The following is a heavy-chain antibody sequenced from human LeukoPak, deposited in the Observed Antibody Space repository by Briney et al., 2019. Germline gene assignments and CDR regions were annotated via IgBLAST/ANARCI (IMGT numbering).Heavy chain of an antibody. Sequence: GSLRLSCAASGFTFSDYWMHWVRQAPGKGLVWVSRINTDGGSTTYADSVKGRFTISRDNAKNTLYLQMNSLRAEDTAVYYCAIGNYALGWGQGTLVTASS. CDR2: INTDGGST. D-gene: IGHD3-16*01. CDR1: GFTFSDYW. CDR3: AIGNYALG. J-gene: IGHJ4*02. V-gene: IGHV3-74*01.